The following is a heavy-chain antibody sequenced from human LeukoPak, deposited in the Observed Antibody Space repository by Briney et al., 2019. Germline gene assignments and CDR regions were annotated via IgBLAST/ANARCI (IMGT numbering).Heavy chain of an antibody. CDR1: GFSFSSFE. CDR3: ARSLRVRGVPDYMDV. J-gene: IGHJ6*03. V-gene: IGHV3-48*01. Sequence: GGSLRLSCAASGFSFSSFEMNWVRQAPGKGLEWVSKIVTSSTIHYADTVKGRFTISRDNSKNTLYLQMNNLRADDTAVYYCARSLRVRGVPDYMDVWGKGTTVTVSS. D-gene: IGHD3-10*01. CDR2: IVTSSTI.